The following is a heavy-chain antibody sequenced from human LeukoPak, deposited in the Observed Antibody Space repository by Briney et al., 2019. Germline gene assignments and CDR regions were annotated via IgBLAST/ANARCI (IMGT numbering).Heavy chain of an antibody. V-gene: IGHV4-39*07. J-gene: IGHJ3*02. CDR1: GGSISSSSYY. D-gene: IGHD2-2*01. Sequence: PSETLSLTCTVSGGSISSSSYYWGWIRQPPGKGLEWIGSIYYSGSTYYNPSLKSRVTISVGTSKNQFSLKLSSVTAADTAVYYCATEDIVVVPAARNGAFDIWGRGTMVTVSS. CDR3: ATEDIVVVPAARNGAFDI. CDR2: IYYSGST.